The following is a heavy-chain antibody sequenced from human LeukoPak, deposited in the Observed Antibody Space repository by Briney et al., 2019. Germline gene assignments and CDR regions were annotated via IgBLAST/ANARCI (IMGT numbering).Heavy chain of an antibody. D-gene: IGHD2-8*01. CDR1: GYTFTSYY. V-gene: IGHV1-46*01. CDR2: INPSGGST. CDR3: AGSFIVLMVYARDNWFDP. Sequence: ASVKVSCKASGYTFTSYYMHWVRQAPGQGLEWMGIINPSGGSTSYAQKFQGRVTITTDESTSTAYMELSSLRSEDTAVYYCAGSFIVLMVYARDNWFDPWGQGTLVTVSS. J-gene: IGHJ5*02.